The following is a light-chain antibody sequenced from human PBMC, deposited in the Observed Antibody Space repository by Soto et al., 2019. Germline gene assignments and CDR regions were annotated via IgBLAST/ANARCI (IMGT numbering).Light chain of an antibody. J-gene: IGKJ3*01. Sequence: IQLTQSPSSLSASVGDRVSITCRARQAIKTYLAWDQQKQWKAPKLLISGTFTLQSGVSSSFNCSGSGTDLPLTIRRLQPVDFATYDCQHLKKYPPFSFGPGTKVDLE. CDR3: QHLKKYPPFS. V-gene: IGKV1-9*01. CDR2: GTF. CDR1: QAIKTY.